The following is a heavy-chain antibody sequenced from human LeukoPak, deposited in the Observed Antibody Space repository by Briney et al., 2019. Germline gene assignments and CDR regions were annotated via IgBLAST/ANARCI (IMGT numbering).Heavy chain of an antibody. V-gene: IGHV4-39*01. Sequence: SETLSLTCTVSGGSISSSSYYWGWIRQPPGKGLEWIGSIYYRGSTYYNPSLRSRVTISVDTSKNQFSLKLSSVTAADTAVYYCASTARHSNWGQGTLVTVSS. D-gene: IGHD2-15*01. CDR2: IYYRGST. J-gene: IGHJ4*02. CDR1: GGSISSSSYY. CDR3: ASTARHSN.